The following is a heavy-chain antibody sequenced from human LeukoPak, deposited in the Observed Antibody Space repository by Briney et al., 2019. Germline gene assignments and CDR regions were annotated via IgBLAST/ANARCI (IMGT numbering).Heavy chain of an antibody. CDR2: INPNSGGT. CDR1: GYTFTGYY. V-gene: IGHV1-2*06. Sequence: ASVKVSCKASGYTFTGYYMHWVRQAPGQGLEWMGRINPNSGGTNYAQKFQGRVTMTRDTSTSTVYMELSSLRSEDTALYYCAREIASSSYFDYWGQGTLVTVSS. D-gene: IGHD6-13*01. J-gene: IGHJ4*02. CDR3: AREIASSSYFDY.